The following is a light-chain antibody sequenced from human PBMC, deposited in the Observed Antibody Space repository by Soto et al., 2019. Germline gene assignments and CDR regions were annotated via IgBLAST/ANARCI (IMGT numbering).Light chain of an antibody. V-gene: IGLV2-14*01. CDR3: SSYTTTSTGV. J-gene: IGLJ2*01. CDR2: DVS. Sequence: QSALTQPASVSGSPGRSITVSCTGTITDVGSTNYVSWYKQHPGKAPKLMIYDVSNRPSGVSNRFSGSKSGNTASLTISGLQAEDEADYYCSSYTTTSTGVFGGGTKLTVL. CDR1: ITDVGSTNY.